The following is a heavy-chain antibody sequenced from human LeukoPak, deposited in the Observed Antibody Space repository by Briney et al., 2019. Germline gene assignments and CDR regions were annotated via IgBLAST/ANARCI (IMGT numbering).Heavy chain of an antibody. J-gene: IGHJ4*02. CDR3: ARMVYVWGSYRSSPFDY. V-gene: IGHV3-21*01. CDR1: GFTFSSYS. D-gene: IGHD3-16*02. CDR2: ISSSSSYI. Sequence: GGSLRLSCAASGFTFSSYSMNWVRQAPGKGLEWVSSISSSSSYIYYADSVKGRFTISRDNAKNSLYLQMNSLRAEDTAVYYCARMVYVWGSYRSSPFDYWGQGTLVTVSS.